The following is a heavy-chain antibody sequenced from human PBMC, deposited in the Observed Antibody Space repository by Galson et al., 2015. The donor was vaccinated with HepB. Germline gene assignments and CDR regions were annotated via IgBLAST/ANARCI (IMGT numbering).Heavy chain of an antibody. CDR3: ARDDYYGSGSSHGFDP. V-gene: IGHV3-48*01. CDR1: GFTLSSYS. CDR2: ISSSSSTI. D-gene: IGHD3-10*01. Sequence: SLRLSCAASGFTLSSYSMNWVRQAPGKGLEWVSYISSSSSTIYYADSVKGRFTISRDNSKNTLYLQMNSLRAEDTAVYYCARDDYYGSGSSHGFDPWGQGTLVTVSS. J-gene: IGHJ5*02.